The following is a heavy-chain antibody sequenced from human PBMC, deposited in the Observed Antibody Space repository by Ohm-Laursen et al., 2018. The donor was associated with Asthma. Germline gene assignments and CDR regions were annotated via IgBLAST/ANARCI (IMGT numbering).Heavy chain of an antibody. CDR3: ARGDGTMNWYFDL. CDR1: GFTFTSHA. CDR2: ISYDGSNK. J-gene: IGHJ2*01. Sequence: SLRLSCAASGFTFTSHAMHWVRQAPGKGLEWVALISYDGSNKYYAGSVKGRFTISRDNSKNTLYLQMNSLRAEDTAVYYCARGDGTMNWYFDLWGRGTLVTVSS. D-gene: IGHD5-24*01. V-gene: IGHV3-30-3*01.